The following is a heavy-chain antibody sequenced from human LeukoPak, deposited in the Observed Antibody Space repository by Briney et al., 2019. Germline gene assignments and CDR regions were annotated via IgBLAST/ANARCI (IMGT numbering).Heavy chain of an antibody. V-gene: IGHV3-43*01. CDR1: GFTFDDYN. CDR2: ISWDGDAT. Sequence: GGSLRLSCAASGFTFDDYNMHWVRQAPGKGLEWVSLISWDGDATYYSGSVKGRFTISRENAKNSVYLQMNSLRIGDTAVYYCVRGGPIGFDYWGQGILVIVSS. CDR3: VRGGPIGFDY. J-gene: IGHJ4*02. D-gene: IGHD2-15*01.